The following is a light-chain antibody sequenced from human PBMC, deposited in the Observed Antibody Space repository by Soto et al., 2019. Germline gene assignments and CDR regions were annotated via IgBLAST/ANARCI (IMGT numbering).Light chain of an antibody. CDR3: GTWDNSLSAYV. J-gene: IGLJ1*01. V-gene: IGLV1-51*01. CDR1: SSNIGTNR. CDR2: DNN. Sequence: QSVLTQPPSVSAAAGQKVTISCSGSSSNIGTNRVSWYQQLPGTAPKLLIYDNNKRPSGILDRFSGSKSGTSATLGITELETGDEADFYCGTWDNSLSAYVFGTATKVTVL.